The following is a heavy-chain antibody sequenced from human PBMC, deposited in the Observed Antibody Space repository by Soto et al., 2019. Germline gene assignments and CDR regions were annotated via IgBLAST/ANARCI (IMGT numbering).Heavy chain of an antibody. CDR2: VNPSNGYT. CDR3: ARRLSAFDV. CDR1: GYAFLNYA. V-gene: IGHV1-3*01. Sequence: ASVKVSCKTSGYAFLNYAIHWVRQAPGQGLEWMGWVNPSNGYTRYSENFQARLSLTRDTSANTAYMELTSLRSEDTAVYYCARRLSAFDVWGQGTVVTVSS. J-gene: IGHJ3*01.